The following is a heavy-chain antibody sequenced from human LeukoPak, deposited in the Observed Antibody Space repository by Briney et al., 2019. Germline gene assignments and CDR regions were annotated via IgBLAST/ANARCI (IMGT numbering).Heavy chain of an antibody. CDR3: ARVDYQDSSGLPYYYALDV. CDR1: GGSISSSSYY. D-gene: IGHD3-22*01. CDR2: IYYSGST. Sequence: SETLSLTCTVSGGSISSSSYYWGWIRQPPGKGLEWIGSIYYSGSTYYNPSLKSRVTISVDTSKNQFSLKLSSVTAADTAVYYCARVDYQDSSGLPYYYALDVWGQGTTVTVS. V-gene: IGHV4-39*07. J-gene: IGHJ6*02.